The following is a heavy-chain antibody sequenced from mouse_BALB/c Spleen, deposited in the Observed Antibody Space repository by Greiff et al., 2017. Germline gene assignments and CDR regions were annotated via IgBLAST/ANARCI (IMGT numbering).Heavy chain of an antibody. CDR1: GYTFTSYW. CDR3: AERDGCYEDYAMDY. J-gene: IGHJ4*01. CDR2: IYPGNSDT. V-gene: IGHV1-5*01. D-gene: IGHD2-3*01. Sequence: EVQLQQSGTVLARPGASVKMSCKASGYTFTSYWMPWVQQRPGQGLEWIGAIYPGNSDTSYTQKFKGKTKLTAVTSTSTAYMELSSLTNEDSAVYDSAERDGCYEDYAMDYWGQGTSVTVSS.